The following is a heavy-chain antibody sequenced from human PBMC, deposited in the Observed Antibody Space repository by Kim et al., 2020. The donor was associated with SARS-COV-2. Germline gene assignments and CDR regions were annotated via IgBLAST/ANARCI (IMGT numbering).Heavy chain of an antibody. CDR1: GYTFTSYA. CDR2: INTNAGNP. V-gene: IGHV7-4-1*02. Sequence: ASVKVSCKASGYTFTSYAMNWVRQAPGQGLEWMGWINTNAGNPTYAQCFTGRFVFSLATSVSTAYLQISSLKAEDTAVYYCAGGDGSGSYYKGSGLYYFDCWGQGGLLTVSS. J-gene: IGHJ4*02. D-gene: IGHD3-10*01. CDR3: AGGDGSGSYYKGSGLYYFDC.